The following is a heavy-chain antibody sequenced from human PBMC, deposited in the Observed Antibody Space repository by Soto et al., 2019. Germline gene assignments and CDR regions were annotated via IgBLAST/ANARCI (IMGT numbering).Heavy chain of an antibody. CDR1: GFTFSSYE. V-gene: IGHV3-48*03. CDR2: ISSSGSTI. J-gene: IGHJ6*02. D-gene: IGHD3-9*01. CDR3: ARPLGGYDILTGPKHYYYYGMDV. Sequence: GGSLRLSCAASGFTFSSYEMNWVRQAPGKGLEWVSYISSSGSTIYYADSVKGRFTISRDNAKNSLYLQMNSLRAEDTSVYYCARPLGGYDILTGPKHYYYYGMDVWGQGTTVTVSS.